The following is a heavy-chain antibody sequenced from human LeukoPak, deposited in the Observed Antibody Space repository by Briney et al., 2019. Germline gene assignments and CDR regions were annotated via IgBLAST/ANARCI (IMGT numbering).Heavy chain of an antibody. CDR3: AKSPTGYVPDR. CDR1: GFTFSAFA. Sequence: GGSLRLSCAASGFTFSAFAMSWVRQAPGKGLEWVSVITGSGGSTYYADSVKGRFTISRDNSRTTLYLQMNSLRADDTAVYYCAKSPTGYVPDRWGQGTLVTASP. CDR2: ITGSGGST. D-gene: IGHD3-9*01. V-gene: IGHV3-23*01. J-gene: IGHJ5*02.